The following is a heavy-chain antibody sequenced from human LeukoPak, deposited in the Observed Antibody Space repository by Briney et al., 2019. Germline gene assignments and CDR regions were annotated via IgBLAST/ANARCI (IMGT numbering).Heavy chain of an antibody. D-gene: IGHD3-9*01. V-gene: IGHV1-18*01. CDR1: GYTFTSYG. Sequence: ASVKVSCKASGYTFTSYGISWVRQAPGQGLEWMGWISAYNGNTNYAQKLQGRVTVTTDTSTSTAYMELRSLRSDDTAVYYCARVYYDILTGYYADYWGQGALVTVSS. J-gene: IGHJ4*02. CDR3: ARVYYDILTGYYADY. CDR2: ISAYNGNT.